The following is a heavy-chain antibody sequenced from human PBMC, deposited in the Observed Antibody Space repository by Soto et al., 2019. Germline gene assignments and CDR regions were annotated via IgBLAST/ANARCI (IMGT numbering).Heavy chain of an antibody. CDR1: GGTFSSYR. D-gene: IGHD6-13*01. J-gene: IGHJ4*02. V-gene: IGHV1-69*13. CDR3: VRDSGAKLSSS. Sequence: SVKVSCKASGGTFSSYRINWVRQAPGQGLEWMGGIVPIYRTADSAQEFQGRVTITADESARTAYMELRSLKSRDTAVYYCVRDSGAKLSSSWGKGTLVTVSS. CDR2: IVPIYRTA.